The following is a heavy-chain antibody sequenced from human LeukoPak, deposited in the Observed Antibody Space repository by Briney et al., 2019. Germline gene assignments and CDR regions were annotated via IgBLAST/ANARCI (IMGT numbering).Heavy chain of an antibody. CDR3: AREGRYFDWLLKVGGPPYYYGMDV. CDR2: ISSSGSTI. V-gene: IGHV3-48*03. Sequence: PGGSLRLYCAASGFTFSSYERNWVRQAPGKGLEWVSYISSSGSTIYYADSVKGRFTISRDNAKISLYLQMNSLRAEDTAVYYCAREGRYFDWLLKVGGPPYYYGMDVWGKGTTVTVSS. J-gene: IGHJ6*04. CDR1: GFTFSSYE. D-gene: IGHD3-9*01.